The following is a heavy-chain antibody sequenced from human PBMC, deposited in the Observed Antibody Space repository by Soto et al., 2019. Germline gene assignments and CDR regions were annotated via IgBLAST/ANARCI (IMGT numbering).Heavy chain of an antibody. CDR1: GFTFSNYW. V-gene: IGHV3-74*01. Sequence: EVKLVESGGGLAQPGGSLRLSCAASGFTFSNYWMYWVRQAPGQGLVWVSRINSDGSVSRYVDSVKGRLTISRDNVKNTLYLQMNSLRVEDTAVYYCARGDCVGGSCYSLAGSFYYDMDVWGKGTMVTVFS. J-gene: IGHJ6*03. CDR3: ARGDCVGGSCYSLAGSFYYDMDV. D-gene: IGHD2-15*01. CDR2: INSDGSVS.